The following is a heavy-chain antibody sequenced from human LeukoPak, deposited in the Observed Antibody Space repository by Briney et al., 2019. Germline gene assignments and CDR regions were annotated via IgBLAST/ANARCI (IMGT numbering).Heavy chain of an antibody. D-gene: IGHD2-21*02. CDR1: GFTFSGYW. CDR3: ARGRGVYCGGDCFQDY. CDR2: ISGDGSST. Sequence: GGSLRLSCAASGFTFSGYWMHWVRQAPGKGLVWVSRISGDGSSTRYADSVKGRFTISRDNAKNTLFLQMNSLRAEDTAVYYCARGRGVYCGGDCFQDYWGHGTLVTVSS. J-gene: IGHJ4*01. V-gene: IGHV3-74*01.